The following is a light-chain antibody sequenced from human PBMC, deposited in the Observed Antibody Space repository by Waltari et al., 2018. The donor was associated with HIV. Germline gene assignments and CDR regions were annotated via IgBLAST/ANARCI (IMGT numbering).Light chain of an antibody. Sequence: QSVLTQPPSVSGAPGQTVTLPCTGSSSNIGAAYDVHWYQQVPGTAPKLLIYANTNRPSGVPDRFSGSKSGTPASLAISGLQTEDEADYYCQSYVSSVNVVFGGGTRVTVL. CDR2: ANT. J-gene: IGLJ3*02. CDR3: QSYVSSVNVV. V-gene: IGLV1-40*01. CDR1: SSNIGAAYD.